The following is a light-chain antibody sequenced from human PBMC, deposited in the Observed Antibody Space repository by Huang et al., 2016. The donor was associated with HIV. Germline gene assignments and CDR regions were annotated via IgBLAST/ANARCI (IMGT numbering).Light chain of an antibody. CDR1: QSVTNF. J-gene: IGKJ2*01. V-gene: IGKV3-11*01. CDR2: DAS. Sequence: EVVLTQSPATLSLSPGERATLSCRASQSVTNFLAWYQQKPGQPPRLLIYDASTRATGIPPRFSGSGSGTDFTLTIISLEPEDFAVYYCQQRNDWPPYTFGQGTRLEIK. CDR3: QQRNDWPPYT.